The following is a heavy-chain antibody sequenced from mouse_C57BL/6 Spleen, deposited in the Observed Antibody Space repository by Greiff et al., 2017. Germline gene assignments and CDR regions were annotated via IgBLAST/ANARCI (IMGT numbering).Heavy chain of an antibody. CDR3: ARGGGYDGDAMDY. Sequence: VQLQQPGAELVKPGASVKLSCKASGYTFTRYWMHWVKQRPGQGLEWIGMIHPNSGSTNYNEKFKSKATLTVDKSSSTAYMQLSSLTSEDSAVYYCARGGGYDGDAMDYWGQGTSVTVSS. J-gene: IGHJ4*01. CDR1: GYTFTRYW. V-gene: IGHV1-64*01. D-gene: IGHD2-2*01. CDR2: IHPNSGST.